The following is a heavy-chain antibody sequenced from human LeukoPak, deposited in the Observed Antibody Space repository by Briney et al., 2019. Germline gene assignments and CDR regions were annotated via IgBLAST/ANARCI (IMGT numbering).Heavy chain of an antibody. V-gene: IGHV3-33*01. CDR1: GFTLSSYG. J-gene: IGHJ4*02. CDR3: ARNQEIDYYDSSGFYWGVEY. CDR2: IYYDGSNQ. Sequence: QPGGSLRLSCAASGFTLSSYGMHWVRQAPGKGLEWVAVIYYDGSNQYYADSVKGRFTVSRDNAKNTLYLQMDSLRAEDTAVYYCARNQEIDYYDSSGFYWGVEYWGQGTLVTVSS. D-gene: IGHD3-22*01.